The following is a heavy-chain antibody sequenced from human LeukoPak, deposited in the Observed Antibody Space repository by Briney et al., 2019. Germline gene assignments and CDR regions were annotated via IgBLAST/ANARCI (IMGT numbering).Heavy chain of an antibody. CDR3: ARPGSGYTASGAFDI. CDR1: GDSISTYY. J-gene: IGHJ3*02. V-gene: IGHV4-59*08. Sequence: PSETLSLTCTVSGDSISTYYWSWMRQPPGKGLEWIGYVHYSGTTNYNPSLKSRVTISVDAFKNQFSLKLTSLTAADTAVYYCARPGSGYTASGAFDIWGQGTMVTVSS. CDR2: VHYSGTT. D-gene: IGHD5-18*01.